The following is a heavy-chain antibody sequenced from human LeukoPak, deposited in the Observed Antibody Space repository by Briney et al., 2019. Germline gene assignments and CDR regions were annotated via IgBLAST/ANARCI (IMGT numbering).Heavy chain of an antibody. Sequence: GRSLRLSCAASGFTFSSYAMHWVRQAPGKGLEWVAVISYDGSNKYYADSVKGRFTISRDNSKNTLYLQMNSLRAEDTAVYYCARDMSSDWDYYYYYGMDVWGQGTTVTVSS. CDR1: GFTFSSYA. J-gene: IGHJ6*02. V-gene: IGHV3-30-3*01. D-gene: IGHD6-19*01. CDR2: ISYDGSNK. CDR3: ARDMSSDWDYYYYYGMDV.